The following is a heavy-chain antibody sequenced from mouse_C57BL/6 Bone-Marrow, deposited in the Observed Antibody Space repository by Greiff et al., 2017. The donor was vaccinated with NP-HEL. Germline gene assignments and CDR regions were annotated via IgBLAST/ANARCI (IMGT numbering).Heavy chain of an antibody. J-gene: IGHJ4*01. CDR3: AMIYYGNLYYAMDY. Sequence: VQLQQSGPGLVQPSQSLSITCTVSGFSLTSYGVHWVRQSPGKGLEWLGVIWSGGSTDYNAAFISRLSISKDNSKSQVFFKMNSLQADDTAIYYCAMIYYGNLYYAMDYWGQGTSVTVSS. D-gene: IGHD2-1*01. CDR2: IWSGGST. V-gene: IGHV2-2*01. CDR1: GFSLTSYG.